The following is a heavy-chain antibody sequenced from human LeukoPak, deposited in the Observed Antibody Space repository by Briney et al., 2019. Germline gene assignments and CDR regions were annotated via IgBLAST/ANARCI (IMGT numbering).Heavy chain of an antibody. CDR3: ARGHGGWVDY. Sequence: ASVKVSCKASGYTFTNYGVSWVRQAPGQGLEWMGWISGYNGYTNYAQKFQFRVTMTTDTSASTAYMELSSLRSEDTAVYYCARGHGGWVDYWGQGTLVTVSS. CDR2: ISGYNGYT. V-gene: IGHV1-18*01. CDR1: GYTFTNYG. D-gene: IGHD6-19*01. J-gene: IGHJ4*02.